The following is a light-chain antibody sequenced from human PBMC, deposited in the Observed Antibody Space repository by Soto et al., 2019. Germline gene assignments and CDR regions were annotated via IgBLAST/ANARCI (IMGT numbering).Light chain of an antibody. CDR2: GAS. Sequence: EIVLTQSPGTLSLSPGERATLSCRASQSVSSSYLARYQQKPGQAPRLLIYGASSRATGIPDRFSGSGSGTDFTLTISRLEPEDFAVYYCHQYVSSPLTFGGGTKVEIK. CDR1: QSVSSSY. CDR3: HQYVSSPLT. J-gene: IGKJ4*01. V-gene: IGKV3-20*01.